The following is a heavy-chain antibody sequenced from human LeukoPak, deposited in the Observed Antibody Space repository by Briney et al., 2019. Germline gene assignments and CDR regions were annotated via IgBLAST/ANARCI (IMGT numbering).Heavy chain of an antibody. V-gene: IGHV1-18*01. CDR1: GYTFTSYG. J-gene: IGHJ4*02. CDR3: ARDLRQKLYSGSYSGY. D-gene: IGHD1-26*01. CDR2: ISAYNGNT. Sequence: GASVKVSCKASGYTFTSYGISWVRQAPGQGLEWMGWISAYNGNTNYAQKLQGRVTMTTDTSTSTAYMELRSLRSDDTAVYYCARDLRQKLYSGSYSGYWGQGTLVTVSS.